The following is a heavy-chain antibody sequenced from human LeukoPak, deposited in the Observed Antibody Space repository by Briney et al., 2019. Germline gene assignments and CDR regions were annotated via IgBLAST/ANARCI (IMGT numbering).Heavy chain of an antibody. CDR1: GFTFGDYA. Sequence: GGSLRLSCTASGFTFGDYAMSWFRQAPGMGLEWVGFIRSKAYSGTTEYAASVKGRFTISRDDSKSIAYLQMNSLKTEDTAVYYCTRGGWFGELGDFDYWGQGTLVTVSS. CDR2: IRSKAYSGTT. CDR3: TRGGWFGELGDFDY. V-gene: IGHV3-49*03. J-gene: IGHJ4*02. D-gene: IGHD3-10*01.